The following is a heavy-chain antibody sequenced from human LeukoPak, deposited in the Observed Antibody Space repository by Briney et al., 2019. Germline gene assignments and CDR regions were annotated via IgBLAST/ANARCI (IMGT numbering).Heavy chain of an antibody. CDR1: GFTFDDYA. D-gene: IGHD5-24*01. CDR3: ARARDGYNYWYAFDI. CDR2: ISWNSGSI. J-gene: IGHJ3*02. V-gene: IGHV3-9*01. Sequence: GGSLRLSCAASGFTFDDYAMHWVRQAPGKGLEWVSGISWNSGSIGYADSVKGRFTISRDNSKNTLYLQMNSLRAEDTAVYYCARARDGYNYWYAFDIWGQGTMVTVSS.